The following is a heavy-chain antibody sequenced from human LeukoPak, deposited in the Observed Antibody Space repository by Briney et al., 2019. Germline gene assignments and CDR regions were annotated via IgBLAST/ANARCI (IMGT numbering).Heavy chain of an antibody. CDR2: ISSSSSYI. J-gene: IGHJ4*02. CDR3: ARDTPLVLWADWNYFDY. V-gene: IGHV3-21*01. Sequence: GGSLRLSCAASGFTFSSYSMNWVRQAPGKGLEWVSSISSSSSYIYYADSVKGRFTISRDNAKNSLYLQMNSLRAEDTAVYYCARDTPLVLWADWNYFDYWGQGTLVTVSS. CDR1: GFTFSSYS. D-gene: IGHD3/OR15-3a*01.